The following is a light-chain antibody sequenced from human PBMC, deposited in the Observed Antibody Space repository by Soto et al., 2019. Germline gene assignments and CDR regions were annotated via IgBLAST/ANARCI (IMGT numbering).Light chain of an antibody. V-gene: IGLV2-14*01. CDR1: SSDVGGHNY. CDR2: EVT. CDR3: SSYTSRSTYV. Sequence: QSVLTQPASVSGSPGQSITISCTGTSSDVGGHNYVSWYQQYPGKAPKVMISEVTNRPSGVSNRFSGSKSANTASLTISGLQTEDAADYYCSSYTSRSTYVFGTGTKLTVL. J-gene: IGLJ1*01.